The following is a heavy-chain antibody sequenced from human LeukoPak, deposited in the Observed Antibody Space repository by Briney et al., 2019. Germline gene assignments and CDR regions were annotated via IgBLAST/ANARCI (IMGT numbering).Heavy chain of an antibody. D-gene: IGHD4-17*01. Sequence: GGSLRLSCAASGFTFSDYYMSWIRQAPGKGLEWVSYISSSSYTNYADSVKGRFTISRDNAKNSLYLQMNSLRAEDTAVYYCARDESYGDYPSPYYGMDVWGQGTTVTVSS. CDR1: GFTFSDYY. CDR3: ARDESYGDYPSPYYGMDV. CDR2: ISSSSYT. V-gene: IGHV3-11*06. J-gene: IGHJ6*02.